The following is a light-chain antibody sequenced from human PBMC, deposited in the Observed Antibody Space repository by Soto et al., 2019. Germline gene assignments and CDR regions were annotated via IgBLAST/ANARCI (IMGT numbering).Light chain of an antibody. CDR1: SSDVGFYKY. CDR2: DVS. V-gene: IGLV2-11*01. J-gene: IGLJ3*02. Sequence: QSVLTQPRSVSGSPGQSVTIPCTGTSSDVGFYKYVSWYQQHPGKAPKVMIYDVSMRPSGVPDRFSGSKSGNTASLTISGLQAEDEADYYCCSYAGSYTWVFGGGTKVTVL. CDR3: CSYAGSYTWV.